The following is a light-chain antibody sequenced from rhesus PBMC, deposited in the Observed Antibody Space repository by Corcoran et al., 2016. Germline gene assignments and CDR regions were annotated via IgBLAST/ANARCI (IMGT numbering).Light chain of an antibody. J-gene: IGLJ6*01. Sequence: QAGLTQPPSVSKGLRQTATLTCTGNSNNVGNQGAAWLQQHQGHPPKLLSSRNNNRPAGISERFSASRSGNTAPLTLTGLQPEDEGEYYCSAWDSSLSAHDVFGSGTKLTVL. CDR1: SNNVGNQG. V-gene: IGLV10-114*01. CDR3: SAWDSSLSAHDV. CDR2: RNN.